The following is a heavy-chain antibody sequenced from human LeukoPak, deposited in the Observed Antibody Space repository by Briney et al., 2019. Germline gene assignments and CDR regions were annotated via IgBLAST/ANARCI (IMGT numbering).Heavy chain of an antibody. D-gene: IGHD3-22*01. CDR2: IYNSGST. J-gene: IGHJ3*02. Sequence: SETLSLTCTVSGGSISSGSYYWRWLRQPAGKGLEGLGRIYNSGSTNYNPSLKSRVTISVDKSKNQYYLKLSSVTAADTAVYYCARGTMTDAFDIWGQGTMVTVSS. V-gene: IGHV4-61*02. CDR1: GGSISSGSYY. CDR3: ARGTMTDAFDI.